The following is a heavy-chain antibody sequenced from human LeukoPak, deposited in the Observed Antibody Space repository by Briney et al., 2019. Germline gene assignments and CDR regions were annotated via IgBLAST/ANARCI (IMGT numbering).Heavy chain of an antibody. Sequence: SETLSLTCTVSGGSISSYYWSWIRQPPGKGLEWIGYIYYSGSTNYNPSLKSRVTISVDTSKNQFSLKLSSVTAADTAVYYCARKGSYRAAAGWFDPWSQGTLVTVSS. D-gene: IGHD6-13*01. V-gene: IGHV4-59*01. CDR2: IYYSGST. J-gene: IGHJ5*02. CDR1: GGSISSYY. CDR3: ARKGSYRAAAGWFDP.